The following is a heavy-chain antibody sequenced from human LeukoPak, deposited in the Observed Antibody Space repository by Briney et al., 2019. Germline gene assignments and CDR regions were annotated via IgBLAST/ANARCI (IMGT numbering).Heavy chain of an antibody. CDR3: ASVAGGY. V-gene: IGHV4-39*01. Sequence: SETLSLTCTVPGGSIISSSYYWGWIRQPPGKGLEWIGSISYSGSTSYNPSLKGRVTISVDTSKNQLSLKLSSVAAADTAVYYCASVAGGYWGQGTLVTVSS. D-gene: IGHD6-19*01. J-gene: IGHJ4*02. CDR2: ISYSGST. CDR1: GGSIISSSYY.